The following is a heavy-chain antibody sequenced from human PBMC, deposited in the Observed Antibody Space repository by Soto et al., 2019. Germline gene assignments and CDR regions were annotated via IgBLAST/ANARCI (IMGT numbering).Heavy chain of an antibody. V-gene: IGHV4-61*01. D-gene: IGHD4-4*01. CDR2: IYYSGST. Sequence: SETLSLTCTVSGGSVSSGSYYWSWIRQPPGKGLEWIGYIYYSGSTNYNPSLKSRVTISVDTSKNQFSLKLSSVTAADTAVYYCARGSSTVFIIPYGMDVWGQGTTVTVSS. CDR3: ARGSSTVFIIPYGMDV. J-gene: IGHJ6*02. CDR1: GGSVSSGSYY.